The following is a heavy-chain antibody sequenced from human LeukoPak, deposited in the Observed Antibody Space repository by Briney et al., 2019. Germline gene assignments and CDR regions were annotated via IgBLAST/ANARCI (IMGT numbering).Heavy chain of an antibody. CDR1: GGSFSGYY. CDR3: ARSGSYSFWFDP. D-gene: IGHD1-26*01. J-gene: IGHJ5*02. CDR2: IYYSGIT. V-gene: IGHV4-34*01. Sequence: SETVSLTCAVYGGSFSGYYWSWIRQPPGKGLEWIGSIYYSGITYYNPSLKSRVTISVDTSKNQFSLKLSSVTAADTAVYYCARSGSYSFWFDPWGQGTLVTVSS.